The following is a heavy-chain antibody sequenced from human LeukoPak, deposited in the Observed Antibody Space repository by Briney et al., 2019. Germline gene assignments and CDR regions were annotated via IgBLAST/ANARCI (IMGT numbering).Heavy chain of an antibody. Sequence: GGSLRLSCAASGFTFSSYSMNRVSQAPGKGLEWVSYISSSSSTIYYADSVKGRFTISRDNAKNSLYLQMNSLRAEDTAVYYCAREVEQLVSGYYYYYYYMDVWGKGTTVTVSS. CDR3: AREVEQLVSGYYYYYYYMDV. CDR2: ISSSSSTI. V-gene: IGHV3-48*01. CDR1: GFTFSSYS. D-gene: IGHD6-6*01. J-gene: IGHJ6*03.